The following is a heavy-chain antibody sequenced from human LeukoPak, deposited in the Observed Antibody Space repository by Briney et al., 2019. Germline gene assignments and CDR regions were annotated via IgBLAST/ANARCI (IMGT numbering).Heavy chain of an antibody. CDR2: IKQEGSEK. D-gene: IGHD3-16*02. V-gene: IGHV3-7*01. J-gene: IGHJ4*02. CDR1: GFTFSSYW. Sequence: GGSRRPSCAAPGFTFSSYWMSWVRQAPGKGLEWVANIKQEGSEKYYVDSVKGRFTIPRDNAKNSLYLQMNSLRAEDTAVYYCARLTNYVWGSYRYTAQDYWGQGTLVTVSS. CDR3: ARLTNYVWGSYRYTAQDY.